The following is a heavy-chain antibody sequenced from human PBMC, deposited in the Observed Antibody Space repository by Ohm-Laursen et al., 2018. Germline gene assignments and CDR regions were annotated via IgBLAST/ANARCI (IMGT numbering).Heavy chain of an antibody. CDR1: GFTFNDYT. J-gene: IGHJ4*02. CDR2: ISWKGDSL. D-gene: IGHD6-19*01. CDR3: AKQGLSGDSCYSEVGAVAGPGCF. Sequence: SLRLSCAASGFTFNDYTMHWVRQAPGKGLEWVSGISWKGDSLGYANSVRGRFTISRDNAKNSLYLQMNSLRGEDTAVYYCAKQGLSGDSCYSEVGAVAGPGCFWGRGTLVTVSS. V-gene: IGHV3-9*01.